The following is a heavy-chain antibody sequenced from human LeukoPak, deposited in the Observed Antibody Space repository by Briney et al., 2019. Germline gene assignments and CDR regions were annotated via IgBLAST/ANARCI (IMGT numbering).Heavy chain of an antibody. J-gene: IGHJ6*03. CDR2: ISSSGSTI. CDR3: ARCGGSGTYYYYYMDV. Sequence: GGSLRLSCAASGFTFSSYEMNWVRQAPGKGLEWVSYISSSGSTIYYADSVKGRFTISRDNAKNSLYLQMNSLRAEDTAVYYCARCGGSGTYYYYYMDVWGKGTTVTISS. V-gene: IGHV3-48*03. CDR1: GFTFSSYE. D-gene: IGHD3-10*01.